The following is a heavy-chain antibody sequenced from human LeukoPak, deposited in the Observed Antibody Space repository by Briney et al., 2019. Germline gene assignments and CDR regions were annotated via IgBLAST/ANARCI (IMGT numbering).Heavy chain of an antibody. CDR3: ARDLPYGISDYPPGI. CDR1: GFTFSSYA. D-gene: IGHD3-22*01. CDR2: IGSGGRSI. Sequence: GGSLRLSCAASGFTFSSYAMNWVRQAPGKGLEWVSNIGSGGRSIYYADSVKGRFAISRDNAKNSLYLQMNSLRAEDTAVYYCARDLPYGISDYPPGIWGQGTLVTVSS. V-gene: IGHV3-48*03. J-gene: IGHJ4*02.